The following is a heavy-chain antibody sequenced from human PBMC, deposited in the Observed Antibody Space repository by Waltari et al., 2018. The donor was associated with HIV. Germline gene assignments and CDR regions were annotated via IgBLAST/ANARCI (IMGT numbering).Heavy chain of an antibody. D-gene: IGHD6-19*01. CDR2: ISHSGST. J-gene: IGHJ4*02. Sequence: QVQLHQWGAGLLKPSETLSLTCAVYGGSFSSHYWRWISQPPGKGLEWIGEISHSGSTNYNPSLKSRVTISVDTSKNQFSLKLSFVTAADTAVYYCARQKGQWLSQGYLDYWGQGTLVTVSS. V-gene: IGHV4-34*01. CDR3: ARQKGQWLSQGYLDY. CDR1: GGSFSSHY.